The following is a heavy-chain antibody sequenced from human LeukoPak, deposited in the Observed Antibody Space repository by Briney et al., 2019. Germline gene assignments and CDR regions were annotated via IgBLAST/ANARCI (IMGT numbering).Heavy chain of an antibody. CDR2: LWKDGSNN. V-gene: IGHV3-33*06. J-gene: IGHJ3*02. Sequence: GGSLRLSCVASGFTFRNYGMHWVRKAPGKGLELVAVLWKDGSNNFYADSVKGRFRFSRDNSKDMLYLQMNSLRAEDTAVYYCAKEYEIFVGAFDIWGQGQWSPSLQ. D-gene: IGHD3-9*01. CDR1: GFTFRNYG. CDR3: AKEYEIFVGAFDI.